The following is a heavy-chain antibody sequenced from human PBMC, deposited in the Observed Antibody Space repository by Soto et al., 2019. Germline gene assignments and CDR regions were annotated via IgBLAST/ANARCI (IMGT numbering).Heavy chain of an antibody. Sequence: EVRLVESGGGLVQPGGSLRLSGAASGFIVSGIFMTWVRQVPGKGPEWVSTLSSDDKTYYADSVRGRFTISRDSSKNTLFLQMNTLRAEDTAVYHCARDIFGGSYDFWHGGQGTLVTVSS. V-gene: IGHV3-66*01. J-gene: IGHJ4*02. CDR1: GFIVSGIF. CDR3: ARDIFGGSYDFWH. CDR2: LSSDDKT. D-gene: IGHD3-3*01.